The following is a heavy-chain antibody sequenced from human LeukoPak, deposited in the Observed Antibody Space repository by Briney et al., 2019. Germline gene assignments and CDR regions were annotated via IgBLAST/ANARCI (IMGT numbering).Heavy chain of an antibody. D-gene: IGHD3-3*01. CDR2: IKSKTDGGTT. CDR1: GFTFSNAW. V-gene: IGHV3-15*01. Sequence: GGSLRLSCSASGFTFSNAWMSWVRQAPGKGLEWVGRIKSKTDGGTTDYAAPVKGRFTISRDDSKNTLYLQMNSLKTEDTAVYYCTTLWVQTIFGVVIIRDYWGQGTLVTVSS. J-gene: IGHJ4*02. CDR3: TTLWVQTIFGVVIIRDY.